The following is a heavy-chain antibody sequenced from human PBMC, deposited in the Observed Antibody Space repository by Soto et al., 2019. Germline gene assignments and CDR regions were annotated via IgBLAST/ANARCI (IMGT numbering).Heavy chain of an antibody. CDR3: AREYSSGWYRFDY. J-gene: IGHJ4*02. CDR2: IWYDGSNK. CDR1: GFTFSSYG. D-gene: IGHD6-19*01. V-gene: IGHV3-33*01. Sequence: QVQLVESGGGVVQPGRSLRLSCAASGFTFSSYGMQWVRQAPGKGLEWVAGIWYDGSNKYYADSVKGRFTISKDNSKNTLHLQMNSLRAEDTAVYYCAREYSSGWYRFDYWGQGTLVTVSS.